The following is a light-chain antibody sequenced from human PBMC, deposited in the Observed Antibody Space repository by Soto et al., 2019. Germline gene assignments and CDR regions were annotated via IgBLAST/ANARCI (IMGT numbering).Light chain of an antibody. CDR3: QQYGSSPT. CDR1: QSVTAGY. J-gene: IGKJ1*01. Sequence: EIVLTQSPGTLSLSPGERATLSCRASQSVTAGYFAWYQQKPGQAPRLLIYETSSRMTGIPDRFSGSGSGTDFTLTISRLEPEDFAVHYCQQYGSSPTFGQGTKVDIK. CDR2: ETS. V-gene: IGKV3-20*01.